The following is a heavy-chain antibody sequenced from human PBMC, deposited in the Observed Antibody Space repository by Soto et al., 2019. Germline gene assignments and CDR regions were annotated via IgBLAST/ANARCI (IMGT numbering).Heavy chain of an antibody. D-gene: IGHD3-22*01. V-gene: IGHV3-23*01. CDR1: GFTFSSYA. J-gene: IGHJ4*02. CDR2: ISGSGGST. Sequence: EVQLLESGGGLVQPGGSLRLSCAASGFTFSSYAMSWVRQAPGKGLEWVSAISGSGGSTYYADSVKGRFTISRDNSKNTLDRQMNSLRAEDTAVYYCAKDLLKTYYYDSSGSDYWGQGTLVTVSS. CDR3: AKDLLKTYYYDSSGSDY.